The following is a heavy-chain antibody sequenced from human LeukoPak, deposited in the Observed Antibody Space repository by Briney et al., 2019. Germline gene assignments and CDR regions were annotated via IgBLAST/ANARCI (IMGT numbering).Heavy chain of an antibody. V-gene: IGHV3-11*01. Sequence: MPGGSLRLSCAASGFTLSHYYMTWIRQAPGKGLEWLSCISSSGDTIYYADSVKGRFTVSRDNAENSLYLQMNSLRAEDTAMYYCARQGSEIDYWGQETLVTVSS. J-gene: IGHJ4*02. CDR2: ISSSGDTI. CDR1: GFTLSHYY. CDR3: ARQGSEIDY.